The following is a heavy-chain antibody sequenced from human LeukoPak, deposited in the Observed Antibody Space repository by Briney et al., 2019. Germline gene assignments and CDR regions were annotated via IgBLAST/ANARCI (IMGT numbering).Heavy chain of an antibody. CDR1: GYTFTGYY. CDR3: ARDRGPDVLLWFGGSRDYYYYYMDV. D-gene: IGHD3-10*01. Sequence: GASVKVSCKASGYTFTGYYMHWVRQAPGQGLEWMGWINPNSGGTNYAQKFQGRVTMTRDTSISTAYMELSRLRSDDTAVYYCARDRGPDVLLWFGGSRDYYYYYMDVWGKGTTDTISS. V-gene: IGHV1-2*02. J-gene: IGHJ6*03. CDR2: INPNSGGT.